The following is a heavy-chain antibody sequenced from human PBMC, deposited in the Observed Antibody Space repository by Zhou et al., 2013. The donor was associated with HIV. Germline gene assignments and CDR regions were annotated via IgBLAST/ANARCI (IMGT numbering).Heavy chain of an antibody. CDR1: GYTFTGFY. CDR2: INPDTGGT. V-gene: IGHV1-2*02. D-gene: IGHD7-27*01. CDR3: ARNWAGASNYFDP. Sequence: QVQLVQSGTELKRPGASLKVSCKASGYTFTGFYVHWVRQAPGQGLEWMGWINPDTGGTNYAQKFQGRVTMTRDTSITTAYLELTRLRSDDTAVFYCARNWAGASNYFDPWGQGTLVTVSS. J-gene: IGHJ5*02.